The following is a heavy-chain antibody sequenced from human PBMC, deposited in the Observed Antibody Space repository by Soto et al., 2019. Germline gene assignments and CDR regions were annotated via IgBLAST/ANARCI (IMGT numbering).Heavy chain of an antibody. Sequence: PGGSLRLSCAASGFTFSSYSMMWVRQAPGKGLEWVSLLSSSSSYIYFADSLKGRFTISRDNAKNSLYLQMNSLRVEDTAVYYCARVGYSSGWLPDYWGQGTLVTVSS. J-gene: IGHJ4*02. CDR2: LSSSSSYI. CDR3: ARVGYSSGWLPDY. CDR1: GFTFSSYS. D-gene: IGHD6-19*01. V-gene: IGHV3-21*01.